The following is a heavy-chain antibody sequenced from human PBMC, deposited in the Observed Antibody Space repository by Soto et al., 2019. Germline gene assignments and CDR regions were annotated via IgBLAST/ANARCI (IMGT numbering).Heavy chain of an antibody. CDR2: IWYDGSNR. J-gene: IGHJ4*02. D-gene: IGHD6-13*01. CDR3: ARDARGSSWPDHYFDT. Sequence: PGGSLRLSCAASGFTFSSYGLHWVRQTPGKGLEWVSVIWYDGSNRYYADSVKGRFTISRENSKNTVYLQMNSLRAEDTAVYYCARDARGSSWPDHYFDTWGQGTLVTVSS. V-gene: IGHV3-33*01. CDR1: GFTFSSYG.